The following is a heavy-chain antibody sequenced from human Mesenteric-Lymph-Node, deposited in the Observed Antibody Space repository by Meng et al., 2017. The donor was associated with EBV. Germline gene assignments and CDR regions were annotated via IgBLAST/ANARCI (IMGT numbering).Heavy chain of an antibody. D-gene: IGHD6-19*01. CDR2: IRPNSGST. V-gene: IGHV1-2*02. Sequence: QVLRGRAGGEVQRPGASVRVSCKTSGNTFSDYDIHRVRQATGRGLKWMGWIRPNSGSTHYTKTFEARATMTRDTYISPVYMELTNLKSDDNDIYYCARDGVDPVADDWGQGTLVTVSS. CDR3: ARDGVDPVADD. J-gene: IGHJ4*02. CDR1: GNTFSDYD.